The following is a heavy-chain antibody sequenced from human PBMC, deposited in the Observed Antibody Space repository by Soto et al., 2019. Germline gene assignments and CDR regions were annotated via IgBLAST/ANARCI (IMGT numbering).Heavy chain of an antibody. Sequence: SLRLSCAASGFRFDEHAMHWVRQAPGKGLEWVSGITRDSGNKGYADSVKGRFIVSRDNAKNSLYLQMNSLRPDDTALCYCAKDKVGGTYFSGLDYWGQGALVTVSS. CDR3: AKDKVGGTYFSGLDY. D-gene: IGHD1-26*01. CDR2: ITRDSGNK. CDR1: GFRFDEHA. J-gene: IGHJ4*02. V-gene: IGHV3-9*01.